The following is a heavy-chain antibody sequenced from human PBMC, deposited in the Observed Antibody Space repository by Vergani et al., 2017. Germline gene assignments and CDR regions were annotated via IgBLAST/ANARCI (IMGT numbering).Heavy chain of an antibody. J-gene: IGHJ4*02. Sequence: QVQLEESGPGLVKPSETLSLTCTVSGGSFNTYYWNWIRQPPGKGLEWIGYIYYSGSTYYNPSLKSRVTISVDTSKNQFSLKLRSVTAADTAVYYCARDRGIQLWYTFDYWGQGTLVTVSS. CDR3: ARDRGIQLWYTFDY. CDR1: GGSFNTYY. V-gene: IGHV4-30-4*08. D-gene: IGHD5-18*01. CDR2: IYYSGST.